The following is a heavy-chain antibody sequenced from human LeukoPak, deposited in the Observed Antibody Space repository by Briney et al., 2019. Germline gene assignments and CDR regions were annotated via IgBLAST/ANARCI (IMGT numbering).Heavy chain of an antibody. CDR1: GFTFSSYA. D-gene: IGHD6-19*01. CDR2: ISASAGST. Sequence: GGSLRLSCAASGFTFSSYAMSWVRQAPGEGLEWVSAISASAGSTYYADSVKGRFTISRDNSKNTLYLQMNSLRAEDTAVYYCAKDHSSGWQDKYFQHWGQGTLVTVSS. CDR3: AKDHSSGWQDKYFQH. J-gene: IGHJ1*01. V-gene: IGHV3-23*01.